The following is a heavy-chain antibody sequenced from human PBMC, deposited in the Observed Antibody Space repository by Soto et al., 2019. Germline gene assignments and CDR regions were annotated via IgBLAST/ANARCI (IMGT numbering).Heavy chain of an antibody. V-gene: IGHV3-30*18. D-gene: IGHD1-1*01. Sequence: QVQLVESGGGVVRPGSPRRLSGAALGLTFSIYARPWVGQAPGKGLEWVIVISYDGNVAYYADSVKGRFTISRDNSKNTLYLQMNSLRTEDTAMYYCAKEGPITNWYFDYWGQGTLVTVSS. CDR3: AKEGPITNWYFDY. J-gene: IGHJ4*02. CDR1: GLTFSIYA. CDR2: ISYDGNVA.